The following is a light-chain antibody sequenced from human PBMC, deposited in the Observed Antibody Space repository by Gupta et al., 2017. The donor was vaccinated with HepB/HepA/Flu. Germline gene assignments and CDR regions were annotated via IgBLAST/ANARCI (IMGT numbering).Light chain of an antibody. CDR3: QQYYRTPLS. J-gene: IGKJ4*01. Sequence: DIVMTQSPDSLAVSLGERATINCKSSQSVLYSSNNKNYLAWYQQKPGLPPKLLIYWASTRESGVPDRFSGSGSGTDFTLTISSLQAEDVAVYYCQQYYRTPLSFGGGTKVEIK. CDR2: WAS. V-gene: IGKV4-1*01. CDR1: QSVLYSSNNKNY.